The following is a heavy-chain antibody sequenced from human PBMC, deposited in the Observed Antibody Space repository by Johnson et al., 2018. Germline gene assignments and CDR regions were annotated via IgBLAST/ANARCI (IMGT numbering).Heavy chain of an antibody. CDR1: GFTFDDYA. CDR3: EKDFWGGYSSETNYYYSGMEV. V-gene: IGHV3-9*01. J-gene: IGHJ6*02. CDR2: ISWNSGSI. D-gene: IGHD6-19*01. Sequence: VQLVESGGGLVQPGRSMRLSCAASGFTFDDYAMNWVRQAPGQGLEWVSGISWNSGSIGYADSVKGRCTISRDKAKNSLKLQMNSLRAEDTAWYYCEKDFWGGYSSETNYYYSGMEVWGQGTTVTVSS.